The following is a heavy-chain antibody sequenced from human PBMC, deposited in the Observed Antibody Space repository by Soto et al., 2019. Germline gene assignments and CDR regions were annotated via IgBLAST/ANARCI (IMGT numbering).Heavy chain of an antibody. J-gene: IGHJ4*02. CDR3: ARTLGATTNY. V-gene: IGHV3-74*01. Sequence: EVQLVESGGGLVQPGGSLRLSCAASGFTFSSYWMHWVRQAPGKGPVWVSRINSDGSSPSYADSVKGRFTISRDNAENTLYPQMNSLRAEDTAVYYCARTLGATTNYWGQGTLVTVSS. D-gene: IGHD1-26*01. CDR1: GFTFSSYW. CDR2: INSDGSSP.